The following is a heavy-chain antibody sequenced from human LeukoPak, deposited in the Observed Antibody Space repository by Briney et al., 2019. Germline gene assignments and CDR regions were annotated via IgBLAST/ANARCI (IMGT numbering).Heavy chain of an antibody. CDR2: IYHSGST. V-gene: IGHV4-30-2*01. J-gene: IGHJ4*02. D-gene: IGHD3-3*01. CDR3: ARGYYDFWSGYYGY. CDR1: GGSISSGGYS. Sequence: SETLSLTCAVSGGSISSGGYSWSWIRQPPGKGLEWIGYIYHSGSTYYNPSLKSRVTISVDRSKNQFSLKLSSVTAADTAVYYCARGYYDFWSGYYGYWGQGTLVTVSS.